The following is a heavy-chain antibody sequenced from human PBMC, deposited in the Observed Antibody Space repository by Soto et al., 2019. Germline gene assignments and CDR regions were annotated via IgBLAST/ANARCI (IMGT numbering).Heavy chain of an antibody. CDR1: GGSISSYY. V-gene: IGHV4-59*01. CDR2: IYYSGST. D-gene: IGHD5-18*01. Sequence: SETLSLTCTVSGGSISSYYWSWIRQPPGKGLEWIGYIYYSGSTNYNPSLNSRVTISVDTSKTQFSLKLSSVTAADTAVYYCASHTAMGGLFDYWGQGTLVTVSS. J-gene: IGHJ4*02. CDR3: ASHTAMGGLFDY.